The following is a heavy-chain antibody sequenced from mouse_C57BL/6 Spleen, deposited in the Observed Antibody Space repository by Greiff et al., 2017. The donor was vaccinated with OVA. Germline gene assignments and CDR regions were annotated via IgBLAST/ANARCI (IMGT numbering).Heavy chain of an antibody. Sequence: EVMLVESGGGLVQPGGSLSLSCAASGFTFTDYYMSWVRQPPGKALEWLGFIRNKANGYTTEYSASVKGRFTISRDNSQSILYLQMNALRAEDSATYYCARYGDVAWFAYWGQGTLVTVSA. CDR3: ARYGDVAWFAY. V-gene: IGHV7-3*01. CDR1: GFTFTDYY. J-gene: IGHJ3*01. CDR2: IRNKANGYTT.